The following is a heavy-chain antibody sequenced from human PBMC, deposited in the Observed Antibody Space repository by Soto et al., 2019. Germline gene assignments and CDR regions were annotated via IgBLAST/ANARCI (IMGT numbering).Heavy chain of an antibody. D-gene: IGHD1-26*01. CDR2: ISYDGSLK. J-gene: IGHJ4*02. Sequence: GGSLRLSCTASGFTFSSYGMSWVRQAPGKGLEWMTIISYDGSLKYYADSVKGRFTVSRDNSKNTLYLQMNSLRADDTAVYYCAKEIKPVSSPWDFDYWGQGT. CDR3: AKEIKPVSSPWDFDY. V-gene: IGHV3-30*18. CDR1: GFTFSSYG.